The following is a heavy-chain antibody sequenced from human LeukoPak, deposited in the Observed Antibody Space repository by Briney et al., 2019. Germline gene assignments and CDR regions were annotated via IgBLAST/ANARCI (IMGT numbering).Heavy chain of an antibody. CDR2: ISYDGSNK. V-gene: IGHV3-30*18. Sequence: GRPLRLSCAASGFTFSSYGMHWVRQAPGKGLEWVAVISYDGSNKYYADSVKGRFTISRDNSKNTLYLQMNSLRAEDTAVYYCAKGRDDSSGFDYWGQGTLVTVSS. CDR3: AKGRDDSSGFDY. D-gene: IGHD3-22*01. CDR1: GFTFSSYG. J-gene: IGHJ4*02.